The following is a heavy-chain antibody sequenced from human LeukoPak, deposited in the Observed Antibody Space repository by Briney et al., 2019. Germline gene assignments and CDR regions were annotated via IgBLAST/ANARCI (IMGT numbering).Heavy chain of an antibody. V-gene: IGHV4-39*01. Sequence: SETLSLTCTVSGGSISSSNYYWGWIRQPPGKGLEWIGTIYYNGATQYNPSLRSRVTISVDTSKNQFSLRLNSVTAADTAVHYCAIELRYCSSTSCRGNYWGQGTLVTVSS. CDR1: GGSISSSNYY. CDR2: IYYNGAT. J-gene: IGHJ4*02. CDR3: AIELRYCSSTSCRGNY. D-gene: IGHD2-2*01.